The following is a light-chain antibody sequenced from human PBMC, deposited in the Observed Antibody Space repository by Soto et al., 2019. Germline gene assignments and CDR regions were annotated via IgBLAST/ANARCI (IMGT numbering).Light chain of an antibody. CDR1: SSDVGGYNY. V-gene: IGLV2-8*01. Sequence: QSVLTQPPSASGSPGQSVTISCTGSSSDVGGYNYVSWYQQHPGKAPKLMIYDVSKRPSGVPDRFSGSKSGNTASLTVSGLEAEDDADYCSSSYASSNIVVFGGGTKLTVL. CDR2: DVS. CDR3: SSYASSNIVV. J-gene: IGLJ2*01.